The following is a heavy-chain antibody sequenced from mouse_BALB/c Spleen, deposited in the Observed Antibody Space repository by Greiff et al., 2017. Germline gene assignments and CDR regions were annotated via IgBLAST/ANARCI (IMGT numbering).Heavy chain of an antibody. V-gene: IGHV5-17*02. Sequence: EVKLVESGGGLVQPGGSRKLSCAASGFTFSSFGMHWVRQAPEKGLEWVAYISSGSSTIYYADTVKGRFTISRDNPKNTLFLQMTSLRSEDTAMYYCARSYGYDGYYYAMDYWGQGTSVTVSS. CDR3: ARSYGYDGYYYAMDY. CDR1: GFTFSSFG. CDR2: ISSGSSTI. D-gene: IGHD2-2*01. J-gene: IGHJ4*01.